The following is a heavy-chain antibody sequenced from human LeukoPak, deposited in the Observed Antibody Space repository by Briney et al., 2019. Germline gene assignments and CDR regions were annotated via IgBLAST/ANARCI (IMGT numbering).Heavy chain of an antibody. Sequence: GGSLRLSCAASGFTFSSYAMGWVRQAPGKGLEWVAVIWYDGSNKYYADSVKGRFTISRDNSKNTLYLQMNSLRAEDTAVYYCAREEFDPWGQGTLVTVSS. CDR1: GFTFSSYA. CDR2: IWYDGSNK. V-gene: IGHV3-33*08. CDR3: AREEFDP. J-gene: IGHJ5*02.